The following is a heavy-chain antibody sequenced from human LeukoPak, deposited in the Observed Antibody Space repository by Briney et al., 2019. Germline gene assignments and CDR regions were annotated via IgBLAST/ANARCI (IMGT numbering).Heavy chain of an antibody. D-gene: IGHD2-15*01. CDR3: AKQLGYCSDGSCYFES. CDR1: GFTFSSYA. V-gene: IGHV3-23*01. Sequence: GGSLRLSCEASGFTFSSYAMSWVRKAPGKGLKWVSAISDSGSSAYDADSVKGRFTISRDNSKNTLYLQMHSLRAEDTAVYYCAKQLGYCSDGSCYFESWGQGTLVTVCS. J-gene: IGHJ4*02. CDR2: ISDSGSSA.